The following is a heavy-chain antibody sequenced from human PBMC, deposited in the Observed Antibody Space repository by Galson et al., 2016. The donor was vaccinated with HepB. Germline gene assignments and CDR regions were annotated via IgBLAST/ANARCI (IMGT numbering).Heavy chain of an antibody. Sequence: SVKVSCKAVGYTLTSFAMHCVRQAPGQRLEWMGWINAGNGTTEYSQKFQGRLTITRDTSATTVYMELSSLRSEDTAVYFCARDLSPHCSSLSCYVLHVFESWGQGTMVTVSS. CDR2: INAGNGTT. CDR3: ARDLSPHCSSLSCYVLHVFES. J-gene: IGHJ3*02. D-gene: IGHD2-2*01. V-gene: IGHV1-3*01. CDR1: GYTLTSFA.